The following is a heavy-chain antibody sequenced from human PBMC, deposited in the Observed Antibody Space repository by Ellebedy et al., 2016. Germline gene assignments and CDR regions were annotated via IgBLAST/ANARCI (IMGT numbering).Heavy chain of an antibody. J-gene: IGHJ4*02. D-gene: IGHD3-22*01. V-gene: IGHV3-23*01. Sequence: GGSLRLSXAASGFTFSSYAMSWVRQAPGKGLEWVSAISGSGGSTYYADSVKGRFTISRDNSKNTLYLQMNSLRAEDTAVYYCARDHYYDSSGYSSYWGQGTLVTVSS. CDR1: GFTFSSYA. CDR2: ISGSGGST. CDR3: ARDHYYDSSGYSSY.